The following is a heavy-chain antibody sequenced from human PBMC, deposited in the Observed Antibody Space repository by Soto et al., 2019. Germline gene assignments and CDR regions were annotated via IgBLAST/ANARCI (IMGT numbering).Heavy chain of an antibody. CDR1: GFTFSSYG. CDR2: ISYDGSNK. V-gene: IGHV3-30*18. J-gene: IGHJ5*02. Sequence: GGSLRLSCAASGFTFSSYGMHWVRQAPGKGLEWVAVISYDGSNKYYADSVKGRFTISRDNSKNTLYLQMNSLRAEDTAVYYCAKDRSGSDPWGQGTLVTVSS. CDR3: AKDRSGSDP.